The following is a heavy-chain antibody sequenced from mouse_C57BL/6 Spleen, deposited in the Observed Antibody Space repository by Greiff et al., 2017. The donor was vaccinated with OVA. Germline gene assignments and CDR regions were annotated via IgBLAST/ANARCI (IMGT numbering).Heavy chain of an antibody. CDR1: GFNIKDDY. J-gene: IGHJ2*01. Sequence: DVKLQESGAELVRPGASVKLSCTASGFNIKDDYMHWVKQRPEQGLEWIGWIDPENGDTEYASKFQGKATITADTSSNTAYLQLSSLTSEDTAVYYCTIPAYYNNDFAYWGQGTTLTVSS. CDR2: IDPENGDT. V-gene: IGHV14-4*01. D-gene: IGHD2-5*01. CDR3: TIPAYYNNDFAY.